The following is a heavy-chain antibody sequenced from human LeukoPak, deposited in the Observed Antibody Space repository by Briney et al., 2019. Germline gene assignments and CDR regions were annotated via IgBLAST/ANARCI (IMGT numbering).Heavy chain of an antibody. CDR1: GFTFDDYG. CDR3: SRESSGNYSYYLDY. D-gene: IGHD1-26*01. J-gene: IGHJ4*02. V-gene: IGHV3-20*04. Sequence: GGSLRLSCAASGFTFDDYGMSWVRQAPGKGLEWVSGINCDGGCTGYADSVKGRFTISRDNAKNSLYLQMNSLGAEDTALYYCSRESSGNYSYYLDYWGKGTLVTVSS. CDR2: INCDGGCT.